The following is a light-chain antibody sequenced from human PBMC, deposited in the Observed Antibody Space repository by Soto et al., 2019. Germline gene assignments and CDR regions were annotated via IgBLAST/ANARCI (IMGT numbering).Light chain of an antibody. CDR1: QSLLHITGETF. Sequence: DVVMTQTPLSLSVAPGQQASISCKSSQSLLHITGETFLFWYLQKPGQSPQLLIYEVSTRVSGVPDRFCGSGSGTDFTLEISRVETDDVGIYYCMQSTQLPPTFGQGTRLEIK. V-gene: IGKV2D-29*02. CDR3: MQSTQLPPT. CDR2: EVS. J-gene: IGKJ5*01.